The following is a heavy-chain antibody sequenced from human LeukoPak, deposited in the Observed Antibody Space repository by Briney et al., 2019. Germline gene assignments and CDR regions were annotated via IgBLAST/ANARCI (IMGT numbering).Heavy chain of an antibody. CDR2: INQNGSEE. Sequence: GGSLRLSCAASGFTFSNYWMTWVRQAPGKGLEWVAHINQNGSEEHYMDSAKARFTISRDNAKNSLSLQMNSLRAEDTAVYYCVRDGGVSGYDLLNYWGQGTLVTVSS. V-gene: IGHV3-7*01. CDR3: VRDGGVSGYDLLNY. J-gene: IGHJ4*02. CDR1: GFTFSNYW. D-gene: IGHD5-12*01.